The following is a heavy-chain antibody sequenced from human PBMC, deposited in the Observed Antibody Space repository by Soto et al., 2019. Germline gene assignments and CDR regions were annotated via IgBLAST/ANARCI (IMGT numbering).Heavy chain of an antibody. CDR1: GFTFSSYA. D-gene: IGHD3-10*01. Sequence: GGSLRLSCAASGFTFSSYAMTWVRQGPGKGLEWVSTISGGATYDADSVKGRFTTSRDISKNTLYLQMSSLRAEDTAIYYCARTYVSGSFTFGYWGQGTLVTVSS. CDR2: ISGGAT. V-gene: IGHV3-23*01. CDR3: ARTYVSGSFTFGY. J-gene: IGHJ4*02.